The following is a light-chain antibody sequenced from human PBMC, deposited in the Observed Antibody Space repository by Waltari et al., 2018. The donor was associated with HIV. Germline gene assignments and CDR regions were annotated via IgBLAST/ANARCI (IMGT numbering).Light chain of an antibody. J-gene: IGLJ3*02. CDR1: GYAS. CDR3: GTWDPRLSAGV. Sequence: QSVLTPQPSAPAAPGQKVIIPCSGGYASVSWYQHVPGAAPKLLIYDNNKRPSGIPDRFSGSKSGTSATLGITGLQTGDEADYYCGTWDPRLSAGVFGGGTKLTVL. CDR2: DNN. V-gene: IGLV1-51*01.